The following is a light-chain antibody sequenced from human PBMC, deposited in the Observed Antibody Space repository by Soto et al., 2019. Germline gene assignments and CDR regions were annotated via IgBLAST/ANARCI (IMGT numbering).Light chain of an antibody. CDR3: QQYNNWPRT. J-gene: IGKJ1*01. CDR2: GAT. Sequence: EIVLTQSPGTLSLSPGERAALSCRASQGLNSAYLAWYQQKPGQAPRLLIHGATTRATGIPARFSGSGSGTEFTLTISSLQSEDFAVYYCQQYNNWPRTFGQGTKVDIK. V-gene: IGKV3-15*01. CDR1: QGLNSAY.